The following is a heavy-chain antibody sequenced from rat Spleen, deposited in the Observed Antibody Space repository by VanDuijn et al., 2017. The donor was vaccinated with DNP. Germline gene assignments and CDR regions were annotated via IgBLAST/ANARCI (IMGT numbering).Heavy chain of an antibody. J-gene: IGHJ3*01. V-gene: IGHV5-20*01. Sequence: EVQLVESGGGLVQPGRSLKLSCAASGFTFSDYVMAWVRQAPTKGLEWVASITNSGGSTYYRDSVKGRFTISRDNAKSTLYLQMDSLRSEDTATYYCTTWGAYWGQGTLVTVSS. CDR1: GFTFSDYV. CDR3: TTWGAY. CDR2: ITNSGGST.